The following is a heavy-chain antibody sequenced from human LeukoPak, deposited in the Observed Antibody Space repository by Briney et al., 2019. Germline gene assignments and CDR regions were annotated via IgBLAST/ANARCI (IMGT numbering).Heavy chain of an antibody. D-gene: IGHD5-12*01. CDR2: ITSDSKII. V-gene: IGHV3-48*04. CDR1: TFTFSTYS. J-gene: IGHJ4*02. Sequence: PGGSLRLSCSASTFTFSTYSMNWVRQAPGKGLEWVSYITSDSKIIHYADSVKGRFTISRDNAKNSLYLQMNSLRAEDTVLYYCARTSTTGYTNDYWGQGTLVTVSS. CDR3: ARTSTTGYTNDY.